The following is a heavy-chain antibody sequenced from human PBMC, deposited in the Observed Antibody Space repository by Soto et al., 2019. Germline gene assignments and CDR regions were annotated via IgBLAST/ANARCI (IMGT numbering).Heavy chain of an antibody. V-gene: IGHV4-61*01. J-gene: IGHJ3*02. Sequence: QVQLQESGPGLVKPSETLSLTCTVSGGSVSSGSYYWSWIRQPPGQGLEWIGSIYYSGSTNYNPSLKSRVTISVDTSKNQFSLKLSSVTAADTAVYYCARDPAAYSSGWYWNDAFDIWGQGTMVTVSS. CDR1: GGSVSSGSYY. CDR3: ARDPAAYSSGWYWNDAFDI. D-gene: IGHD6-19*01. CDR2: IYYSGST.